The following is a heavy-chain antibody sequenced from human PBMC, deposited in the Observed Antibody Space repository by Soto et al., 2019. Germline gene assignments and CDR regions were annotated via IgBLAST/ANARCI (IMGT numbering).Heavy chain of an antibody. J-gene: IGHJ6*03. CDR3: ARESGGATATLDYYYFYMDV. CDR2: INPNSGAT. D-gene: IGHD5-12*01. V-gene: IGHV1-2*04. Sequence: QVQLVQSGAEVRKPGASVTVSCRTSGDTFSDYYIHWVRQAPGQGLEWMGWINPNSGATNYAQKFRGWVTMTRDTSIRTVYMQLNRLRSDDTAVYYCARESGGATATLDYYYFYMDVWGTGTTVTVSS. CDR1: GDTFSDYY.